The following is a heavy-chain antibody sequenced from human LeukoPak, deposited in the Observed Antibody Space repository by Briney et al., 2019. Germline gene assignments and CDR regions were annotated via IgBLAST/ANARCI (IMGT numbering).Heavy chain of an antibody. CDR1: GGSISSYN. D-gene: IGHD3-22*01. Sequence: PSETLSLTCTVSGGSISSYNWSWIRQPAGKGLEWIGRIYTSGSTNYNPSLKSRVTMSVDTSKNQFSLKLSSVTAADTAVYYCARDYYDSSGPGEYYYYMDVWGKGTTVTVSS. J-gene: IGHJ6*03. V-gene: IGHV4-4*07. CDR2: IYTSGST. CDR3: ARDYYDSSGPGEYYYYMDV.